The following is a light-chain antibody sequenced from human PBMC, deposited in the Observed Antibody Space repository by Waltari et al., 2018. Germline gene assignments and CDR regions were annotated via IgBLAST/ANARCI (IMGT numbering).Light chain of an antibody. Sequence: EIVLTQSPVTLSLSPGERATLSCRASESITTNFIAWYQQKPGQAPRRPIHGASIRATGISDFFSGSGSGTDFTLTISRLEPEDFAVYYCQHYGRSAITFGQGTRLDIK. J-gene: IGKJ5*01. CDR3: QHYGRSAIT. CDR2: GAS. CDR1: ESITTNF. V-gene: IGKV3-20*01.